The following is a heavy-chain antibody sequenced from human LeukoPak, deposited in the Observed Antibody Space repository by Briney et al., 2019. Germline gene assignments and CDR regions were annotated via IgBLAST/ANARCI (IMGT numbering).Heavy chain of an antibody. J-gene: IGHJ4*02. CDR2: ISSSSSYI. CDR3: ARTLDNGDPGFDY. V-gene: IGHV3-21*01. Sequence: GGSLRLSCAASGFTFSSYSMNWVRQAPGKGLEWVSSISSSSSYIYYADSVKGRFTISRDNAKNSLYLQMNSLRAEDTAVYYCARTLDNGDPGFDYWGQGTLVTVSS. CDR1: GFTFSSYS. D-gene: IGHD4-17*01.